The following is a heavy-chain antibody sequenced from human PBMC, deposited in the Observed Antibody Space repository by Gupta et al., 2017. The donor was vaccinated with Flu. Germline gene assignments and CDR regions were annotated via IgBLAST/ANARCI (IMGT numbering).Heavy chain of an antibody. J-gene: IGHJ4*02. CDR2: ISSSAVT. V-gene: IGHV3-48*03. CDR3: ARGHWDS. Sequence: EVQLVESGGGLVQPGGSLRLSCAASGFTFSSYELSWVRLAPGKGLGWVSYISSSAVTYYTDSVKGRFTISRDNAKNSVYLQMNSLRAEDTVFYYCARGHWDSWGQGTLVTVSS. CDR1: GFTFSSYE.